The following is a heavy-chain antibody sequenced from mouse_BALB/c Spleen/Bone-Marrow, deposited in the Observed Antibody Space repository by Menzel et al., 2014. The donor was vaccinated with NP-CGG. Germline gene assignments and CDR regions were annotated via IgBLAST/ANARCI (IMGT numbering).Heavy chain of an antibody. V-gene: IGHV1S81*02. CDR2: INPSNGVT. D-gene: IGHD2-14*01. Sequence: QVQLQQSGAELVKPGASVKLSCKASGYTFISYYMYWVKQRPGQGLEWIGEINPSNGVTNFNEKFKSKAALTVDKSSSTAYMQFSSLTSEDSAVYYCTRPYYRYGPFAYWGQGTLVTVSA. J-gene: IGHJ3*01. CDR1: GYTFISYY. CDR3: TRPYYRYGPFAY.